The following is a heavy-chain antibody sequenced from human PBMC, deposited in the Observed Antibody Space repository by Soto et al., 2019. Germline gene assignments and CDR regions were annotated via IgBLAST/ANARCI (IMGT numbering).Heavy chain of an antibody. D-gene: IGHD3-22*01. CDR2: IYYSGST. Sequence: LSLTCTVSGGSISSGGYYWSWIRQHPGKGLEWIGYIYYSGSTYYNPSLKSRVTISVDTSKNQFSLKLSSVTAADTAVYYCARFSEPSYDSSGYLNWGQGTLVTVSS. CDR1: GGSISSGGYY. CDR3: ARFSEPSYDSSGYLN. J-gene: IGHJ4*02. V-gene: IGHV4-31*03.